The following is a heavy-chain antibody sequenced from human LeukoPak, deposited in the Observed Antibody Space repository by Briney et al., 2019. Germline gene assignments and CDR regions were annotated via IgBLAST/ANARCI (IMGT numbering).Heavy chain of an antibody. V-gene: IGHV4-39*07. CDR1: GGSISSSSYY. CDR2: IYYSGST. Sequence: PSETLSLTCTVSGGSISSSSYYWGWIRQPPGKGLEWIGSIYYSGSTYYNPSPKSRVTISVDRSKNQFSLKLSSVTAADTAVYYCARAIPIYGGPIDYWGQGTLVTVSS. D-gene: IGHD4-23*01. CDR3: ARAIPIYGGPIDY. J-gene: IGHJ4*02.